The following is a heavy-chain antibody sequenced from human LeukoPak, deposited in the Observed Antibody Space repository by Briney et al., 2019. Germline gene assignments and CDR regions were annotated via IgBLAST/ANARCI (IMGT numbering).Heavy chain of an antibody. J-gene: IGHJ4*02. CDR1: GFTFSNYD. V-gene: IGHV3-30*03. Sequence: GGSLRLSGAASGFTFSNYDMHWVRQAPGKGLEWVAVISYDGTNKYYADSVKGRFTISRDNSKNPLHLQMNSLRAEDTAVYYCERGWEWWDYWGQGTLVTVSS. CDR3: ERGWEWWDY. D-gene: IGHD2-15*01. CDR2: ISYDGTNK.